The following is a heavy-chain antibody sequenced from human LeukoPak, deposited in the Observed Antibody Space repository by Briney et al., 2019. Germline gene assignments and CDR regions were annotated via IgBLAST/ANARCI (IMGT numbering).Heavy chain of an antibody. CDR3: ARGGGISHYYYYMDV. J-gene: IGHJ6*03. D-gene: IGHD6-13*01. CDR1: GFTFSNYA. Sequence: GGSLSLSCAASGFTFSNYAMHWVRKAPAKGLEWVAIISFDESNKYYADSVKGRFTISRDNSKNTLYLQMNSLRAEDTAVYYCARGGGISHYYYYMDVWGKGTTVTISS. V-gene: IGHV3-30*04. CDR2: ISFDESNK.